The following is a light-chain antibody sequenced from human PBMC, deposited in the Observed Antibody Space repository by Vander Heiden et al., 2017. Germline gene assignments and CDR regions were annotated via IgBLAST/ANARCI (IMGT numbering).Light chain of an antibody. V-gene: IGKV3-11*01. CDR1: QSISPD. Sequence: ELVFTQSPATLSFSPGERATLSCRASQSISPDLAWYQQKPGQAPRLLIYDASNRATGIPARFSGSGSGTDFTLTISSLEPEDFAVYYCQQRNSWPRTFGQGTKVEI. CDR2: DAS. CDR3: QQRNSWPRT. J-gene: IGKJ2*01.